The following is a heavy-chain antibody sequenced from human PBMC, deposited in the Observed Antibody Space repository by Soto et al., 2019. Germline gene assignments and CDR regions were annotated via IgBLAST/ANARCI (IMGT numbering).Heavy chain of an antibody. J-gene: IGHJ4*02. CDR1: GFTFSSYS. CDR3: ARDSWVSSGWFAPNDY. D-gene: IGHD6-19*01. Sequence: EVQLVESGGGLVQPGGSLRLSCAASGFTFSSYSMNWVRQAPGKGLEWVSYISSSSSTIYYADSVKGRFTISRDNAKNSLYLQMNSLRAEDTAAYYCARDSWVSSGWFAPNDYWGQGTLVTVSS. V-gene: IGHV3-48*01. CDR2: ISSSSSTI.